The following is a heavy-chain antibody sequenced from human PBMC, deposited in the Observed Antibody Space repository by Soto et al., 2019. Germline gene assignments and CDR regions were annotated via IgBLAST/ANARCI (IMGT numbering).Heavy chain of an antibody. V-gene: IGHV4-30-4*01. J-gene: IGHJ4*02. CDR2: IYYSGST. CDR1: GGSISSGDYY. CDR3: ARGNDYGDYYFDY. Sequence: PSETLSLTCTVSGGSISSGDYYWSWIRQPPGKGLEWIGYIYYSGSTYYNPSLKSRVTISVDTSKNQFSLKLSSVTAADTAVYYCARGNDYGDYYFDYWGQGTLVTVSS. D-gene: IGHD4-17*01.